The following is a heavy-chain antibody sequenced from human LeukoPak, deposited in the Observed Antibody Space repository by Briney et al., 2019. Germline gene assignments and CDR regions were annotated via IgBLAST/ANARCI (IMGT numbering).Heavy chain of an antibody. D-gene: IGHD3-10*01. CDR2: ISYTGGST. Sequence: GGSLRLFCAASVFTFSNYAMTWVRQAPGKGLEWVSTISYTGGSTYYAESVKGRFTISRDNSKNILSLQMNSLRAEDTAVYYCAKGGSGSYLYYFDLWGQGTLVTVSS. CDR1: VFTFSNYA. V-gene: IGHV3-23*01. CDR3: AKGGSGSYLYYFDL. J-gene: IGHJ4*02.